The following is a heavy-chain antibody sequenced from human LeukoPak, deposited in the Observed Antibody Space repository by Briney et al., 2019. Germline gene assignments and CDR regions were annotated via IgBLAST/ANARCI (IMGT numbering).Heavy chain of an antibody. J-gene: IGHJ3*01. V-gene: IGHV3-21*01. CDR3: ASQGYSGSYYVA. Sequence: PGGSLRLSCAASGFTFSSYSMNWVRQAPGKGLEWVSSISSSSSYIYYADSVKGRFTISRDNAKNSLYLQMNSLRAEDTAVYYCASQGYSGSYYVAWGQGTMVTVSS. CDR1: GFTFSSYS. D-gene: IGHD1-26*01. CDR2: ISSSSSYI.